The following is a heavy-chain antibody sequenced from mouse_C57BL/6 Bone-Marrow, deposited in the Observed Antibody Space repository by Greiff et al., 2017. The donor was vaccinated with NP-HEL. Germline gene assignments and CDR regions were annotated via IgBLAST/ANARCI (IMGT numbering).Heavy chain of an antibody. CDR2: IYPRSGNT. CDR1: GYTFTSYG. J-gene: IGHJ1*03. Sequence: VKLMESGAELARPGASVKLSCKASGYTFTSYGISWVKQRTGQGLEWIGEIYPRSGNTYYNEKFKGKATLTADKSSSTAYMELRSLTSEDSAVYFCARRGGFDVWGTGTTVTVSS. CDR3: ARRGGFDV. V-gene: IGHV1-81*01.